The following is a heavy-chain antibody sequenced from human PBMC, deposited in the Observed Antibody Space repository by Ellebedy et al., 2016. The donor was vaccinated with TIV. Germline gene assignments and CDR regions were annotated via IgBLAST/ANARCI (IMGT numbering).Heavy chain of an antibody. CDR1: GYSFTSYW. D-gene: IGHD5-12*01. CDR3: ARHGRGHSGYGVTFLDL. J-gene: IGHJ5*02. V-gene: IGHV5-51*01. CDR2: IYPGDSDT. Sequence: GESLKISCKGSGYSFTSYWIGWVRQMPGKGLEWMGIIYPGDSDTRYSPSFQGQVTISADKSISTAYLQWTSLKTSDTAMYYCARHGRGHSGYGVTFLDLWGQGTLVTVSS.